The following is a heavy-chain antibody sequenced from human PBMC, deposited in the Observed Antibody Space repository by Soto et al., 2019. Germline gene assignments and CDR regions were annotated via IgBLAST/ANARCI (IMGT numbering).Heavy chain of an antibody. CDR3: ARDRIKGASKTQLLTAGTDV. D-gene: IGHD3-16*01. CDR2: ISSTSTYI. V-gene: IGHV3-21*01. CDR1: GFTFSSYN. J-gene: IGHJ6*02. Sequence: EVLLVESGGGLVEPGGSLRLSCAASGFTFSSYNMNWVRQTPGKGLEWISSISSTSTYIFDADSVKGRFIISRDNAKNSLFLQMNSLRVEDTAVYYCARDRIKGASKTQLLTAGTDVWGQGTTITVSS.